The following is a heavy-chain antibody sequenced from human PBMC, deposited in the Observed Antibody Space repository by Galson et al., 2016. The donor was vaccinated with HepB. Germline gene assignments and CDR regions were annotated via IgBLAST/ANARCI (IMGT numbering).Heavy chain of an antibody. CDR1: GYRFTSYW. J-gene: IGHJ6*02. V-gene: IGHV5-51*01. D-gene: IGHD3-16*01. Sequence: QSGAEVKKPGDSLKISCKGSGYRFTSYWIAWVRQMPGKGLEWMGIIYPGDSDTRYSPSFQGQVTISADKSISTAYLQWSSLQASDTAMYYCARQGLGPRLRDYSYYAMYVWGQGTTVTVSS. CDR2: IYPGDSDT. CDR3: ARQGLGPRLRDYSYYAMYV.